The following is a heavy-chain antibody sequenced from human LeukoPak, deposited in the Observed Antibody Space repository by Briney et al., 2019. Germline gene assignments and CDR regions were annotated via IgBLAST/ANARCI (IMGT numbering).Heavy chain of an antibody. D-gene: IGHD6-13*01. V-gene: IGHV4-59*01. J-gene: IGHJ4*02. Sequence: SETLSLTCTVSGGSISSYYWSWIRQPPGKGLEWIGYIYYSGTTNYSPSLKSRVTISVDTSKNQFSLKLSSVAAADTAVYYCARGVYIAAAQYGYWGQGTLVTVSS. CDR1: GGSISSYY. CDR2: IYYSGTT. CDR3: ARGVYIAAAQYGY.